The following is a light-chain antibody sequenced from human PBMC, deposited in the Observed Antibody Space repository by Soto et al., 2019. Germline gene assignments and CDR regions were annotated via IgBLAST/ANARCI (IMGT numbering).Light chain of an antibody. J-gene: IGKJ3*01. CDR3: QHYNSYSDE. Sequence: RVSQSAFAVSASEGDRVTLTCRASPSISSWLAWYQQKPGKAPKLLAYEAASPESGAPSRSSGSGSGTELPPTNSSRQPDDCATYYCQHYNSYSDELGPG. V-gene: IGKV1-5*03. CDR2: EAA. CDR1: PSISSW.